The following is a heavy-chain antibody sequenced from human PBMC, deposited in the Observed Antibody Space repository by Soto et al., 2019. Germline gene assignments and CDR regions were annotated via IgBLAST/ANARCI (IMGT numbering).Heavy chain of an antibody. J-gene: IGHJ5*02. D-gene: IGHD6-19*01. CDR3: ARSRQWLVMGGELNWFDP. V-gene: IGHV4-34*01. Sequence: SETLSLTCAVYGGSFSGYYWSWIRQPPGKGLEWIGGINHSGSTNYNPSLKSRVTISVDTSKNQFSLKLSSVTAADTAVYYCARSRQWLVMGGELNWFDPWGQGTLVTV. CDR1: GGSFSGYY. CDR2: INHSGST.